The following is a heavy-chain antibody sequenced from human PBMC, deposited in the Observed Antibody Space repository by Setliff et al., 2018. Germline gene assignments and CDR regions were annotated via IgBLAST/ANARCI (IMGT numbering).Heavy chain of an antibody. D-gene: IGHD2-21*01. J-gene: IGHJ6*02. V-gene: IGHV4-61*02. CDR2: IYTSGST. CDR1: GGSISSGTYY. Sequence: SETLSLTCTVSGGSISSGTYYWSWIRQPAGKGLEWIGRIYTSGSTNYNPSLKSRVTMSLDTSKNQFSLNLNSVTAADTGVYYCATRTFAVIPHSGLGLDYFYGMDVWGRGTTVTVSS. CDR3: ATRTFAVIPHSGLGLDYFYGMDV.